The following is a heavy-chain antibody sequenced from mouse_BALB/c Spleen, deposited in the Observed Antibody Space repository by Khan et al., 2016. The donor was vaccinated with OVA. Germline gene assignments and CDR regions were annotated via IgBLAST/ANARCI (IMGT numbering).Heavy chain of an antibody. CDR2: ISYGGST. V-gene: IGHV3-2*02. J-gene: IGHJ4*01. D-gene: IGHD1-1*01. Sequence: EVQLQESGPGLVKPSQSLSLTCTVTGYSITSDYAWDWIRQFPGNKLEWMGYISYGGSTSYNQSLKSRISITRDTSKNQFFLQVNSVTTEDTATYYCARKNYYGYAMDYWGQGTSVTVSS. CDR1: GYSITSDYA. CDR3: ARKNYYGYAMDY.